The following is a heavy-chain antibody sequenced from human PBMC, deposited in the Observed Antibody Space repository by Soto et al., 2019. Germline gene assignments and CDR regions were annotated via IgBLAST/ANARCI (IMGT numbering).Heavy chain of an antibody. J-gene: IGHJ6*04. Sequence: GGSLRHSCAASGFTFSSYSMNWVRQAPGKGLEWVSSISSSSSYIYYADSVKGRFTISRDNAKTSLYLQMNSLRAEDTAVYYCASGGASVTDKNTTEMDAWGKGTTVTVSS. D-gene: IGHD2-21*02. CDR2: ISSSSSYI. CDR3: ASGGASVTDKNTTEMDA. V-gene: IGHV3-21*01. CDR1: GFTFSSYS.